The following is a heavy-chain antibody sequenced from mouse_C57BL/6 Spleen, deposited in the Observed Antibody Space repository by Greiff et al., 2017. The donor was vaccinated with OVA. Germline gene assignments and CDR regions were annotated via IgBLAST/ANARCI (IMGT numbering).Heavy chain of an antibody. CDR3: ARSGSSLDY. V-gene: IGHV1-50*01. CDR2: IDPSDSYT. CDR1: GYTFTSYW. D-gene: IGHD1-1*01. J-gene: IGHJ2*01. Sequence: VQLQESGAELVKPGASVKLSCKASGYTFTSYWMQWVKQRPGQGLEWIGEIDPSDSYTNYNQKFKGKATLTVDTSSSTAYMQLSSLTSEDSAVYYCARSGSSLDYWGQGTTLTVSS.